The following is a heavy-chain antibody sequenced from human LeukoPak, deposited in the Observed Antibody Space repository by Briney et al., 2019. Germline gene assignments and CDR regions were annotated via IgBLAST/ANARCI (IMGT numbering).Heavy chain of an antibody. D-gene: IGHD3-3*01. CDR1: GFTFVDYA. CDR2: ISWNSGSI. V-gene: IGHV3-9*01. CDR3: ARDRERGGTTIFANKYYYYMDV. Sequence: GGSLRLSCAASGFTFVDYAMHWVRQAPGKGLEWVSGISWNSGSIGYADSVKGRFTISRDNAKNSLYLQMNSLRAEDTAVYYCARDRERGGTTIFANKYYYYMDVWGKGTTVTVSS. J-gene: IGHJ6*03.